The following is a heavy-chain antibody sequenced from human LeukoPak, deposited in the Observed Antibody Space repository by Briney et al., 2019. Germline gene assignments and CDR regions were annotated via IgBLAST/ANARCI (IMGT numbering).Heavy chain of an antibody. D-gene: IGHD3/OR15-3a*01. CDR1: GFTFDDYA. Sequence: GGSLRLSCAASGFTFDDYAMHWVRQAPGKGLEWVSLISWDGDNTYYADSVKGRFTISRDNSKNSLYLQMNSLRAEDTAVYHCARGGWTFDNWGQGTLVTVSS. V-gene: IGHV3-43D*03. CDR3: ARGGWTFDN. J-gene: IGHJ4*02. CDR2: ISWDGDNT.